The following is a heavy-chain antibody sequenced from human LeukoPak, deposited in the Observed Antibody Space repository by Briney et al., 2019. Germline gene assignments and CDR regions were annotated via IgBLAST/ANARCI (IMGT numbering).Heavy chain of an antibody. J-gene: IGHJ4*02. CDR1: GGTFSSYA. V-gene: IGHV1-69*13. Sequence: GASVKVSCKASGGTFSSYAISWVRQAPGQGLEWMGGIIPIFGTANYAQKFQGRVTITADGSTSTAYMELSSLRSEDTAVYYCARAPDPSDYFDYWGQGTLVTVSS. CDR2: IIPIFGTA. CDR3: ARAPDPSDYFDY.